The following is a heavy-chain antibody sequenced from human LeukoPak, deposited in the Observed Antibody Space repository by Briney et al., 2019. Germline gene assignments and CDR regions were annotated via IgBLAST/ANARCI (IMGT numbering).Heavy chain of an antibody. J-gene: IGHJ4*02. CDR2: ISYDGSNK. CDR3: GNYDSSGRHDY. V-gene: IGHV3-30-3*01. Sequence: GGSLRLSCAASGFTFSSYAMHWVRQAPGKGLEWVAVISYDGSNKYYADSVKGRFTISRDNSKNTLYLQMNSLRAEDTAVYYCGNYDSSGRHDYWGQGTLVTVSS. CDR1: GFTFSSYA. D-gene: IGHD3-22*01.